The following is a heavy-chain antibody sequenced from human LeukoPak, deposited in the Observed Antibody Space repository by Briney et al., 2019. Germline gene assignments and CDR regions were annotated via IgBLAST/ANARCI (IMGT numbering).Heavy chain of an antibody. D-gene: IGHD6-19*01. CDR2: ISSSSSYI. CDR3: ARDQGSGSSYWYFDL. V-gene: IGHV3-21*01. CDR1: GFTFSSYS. Sequence: GGSLRLSCAASGFTFSSYSMNWVRQAPGKGLEWVSSISSSSSYIYYADSVKGRFTISRDNAKNSLYLQMNSLRAEDTAVYYCARDQGSGSSYWYFDLWGRGTLVTVSS. J-gene: IGHJ2*01.